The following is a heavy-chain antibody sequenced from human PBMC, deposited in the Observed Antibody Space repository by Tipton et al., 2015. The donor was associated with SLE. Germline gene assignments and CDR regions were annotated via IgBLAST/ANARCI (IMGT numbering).Heavy chain of an antibody. CDR1: GASISSSSSYY. CDR3: ARYELWFGNYY. CDR2: IYYSGST. V-gene: IGHV4-39*07. Sequence: TLSLTCTVSGASISSSSSYYWGWIRQPPGKGLEWIANIYYSGSTYYNPSLKSRVAMSVDTSKNQFSLRLSSVTAADSAVYYCARYELWFGNYYWGQGTLVTVSS. J-gene: IGHJ4*02. D-gene: IGHD3-10*01.